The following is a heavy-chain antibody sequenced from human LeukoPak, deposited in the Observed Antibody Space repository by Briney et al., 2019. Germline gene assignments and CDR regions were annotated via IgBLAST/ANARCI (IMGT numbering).Heavy chain of an antibody. V-gene: IGHV3-49*04. CDR2: IRSIGYGETT. Sequence: PGRSLRLSCITSGFTFGDHAMTWVRQAPGKGLEWVGFIRSIGYGETTEYAPSVKGRFTISRGNSNSIAYLQMNSLNTEDTGIYYCARGPIQLWLHNGMDVWGPGTTVIVSS. CDR3: ARGPIQLWLHNGMDV. J-gene: IGHJ6*02. CDR1: GFTFGDHA. D-gene: IGHD1-1*01.